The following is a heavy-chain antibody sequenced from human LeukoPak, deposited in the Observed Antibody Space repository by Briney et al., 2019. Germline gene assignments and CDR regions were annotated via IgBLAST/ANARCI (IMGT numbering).Heavy chain of an antibody. Sequence: GGSLRLSCAASGFTFSSYAMSWVRQAPGKGLEWVSVVSGSSGRTFYTDSVKGRFTISRDNGKNSLYLQMNSLRTEGTALFYCAKAHRTGERYSSDWYALDYWGQGTLVTVSS. J-gene: IGHJ4*02. CDR1: GFTFSSYA. CDR3: AKAHRTGERYSSDWYALDY. D-gene: IGHD6-19*01. CDR2: VSGSSGRT. V-gene: IGHV3-23*01.